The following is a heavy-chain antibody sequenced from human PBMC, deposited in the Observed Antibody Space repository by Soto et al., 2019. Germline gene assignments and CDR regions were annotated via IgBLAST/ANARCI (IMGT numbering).Heavy chain of an antibody. D-gene: IGHD3-10*01. Sequence: SQTLSLTCAISGDSVSSYSAAWNWIRQSPSGGLEWLGRTYYRSRFFSDYAESVKSRIIVNPDTSKNQFSLQLKSVTPEDTAVYYCVRDRYSSSGWFDPWGQGTPVTVSS. V-gene: IGHV6-1*01. CDR1: GDSVSSYSAA. CDR2: TYYRSRFFS. J-gene: IGHJ5*02. CDR3: VRDRYSSSGWFDP.